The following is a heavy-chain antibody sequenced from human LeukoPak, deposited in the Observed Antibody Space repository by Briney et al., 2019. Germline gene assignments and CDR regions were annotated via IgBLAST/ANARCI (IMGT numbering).Heavy chain of an antibody. V-gene: IGHV1-69*13. D-gene: IGHD3-22*01. J-gene: IGHJ4*02. Sequence: SVKVSCKASGYTFTGYYMHWVRQAPGQGLEWMGGIIPIFGTANYAQKFQGRVTITADESTTTAYMELSSLRSEDTAVYYCARESTDYYDTSGYYYGPIYWGQGTLVTVSS. CDR2: IIPIFGTA. CDR3: ARESTDYYDTSGYYYGPIY. CDR1: GYTFTGYY.